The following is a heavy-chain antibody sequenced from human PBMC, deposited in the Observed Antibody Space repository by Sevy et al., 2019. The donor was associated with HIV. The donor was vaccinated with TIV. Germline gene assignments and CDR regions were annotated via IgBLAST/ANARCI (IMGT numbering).Heavy chain of an antibody. CDR3: VGPKLTYTNGWHYFDY. CDR2: IRHGGYT. J-gene: IGHJ4*02. CDR1: GASISNIAYY. D-gene: IGHD2-8*01. V-gene: IGHV4-39*01. Sequence: SETLSLTCIVSGASISNIAYYWGWIRQSPGKGLEWIASIRHGGYTFYNPSLKSRVTISADTSKNQFSLKLTSVSAADTSIYYCVGPKLTYTNGWHYFDYWGQGTVVTVSS.